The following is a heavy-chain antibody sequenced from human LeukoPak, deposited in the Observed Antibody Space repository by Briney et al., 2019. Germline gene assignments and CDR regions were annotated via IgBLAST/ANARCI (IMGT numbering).Heavy chain of an antibody. V-gene: IGHV1-2*04. CDR2: INPNSGGT. D-gene: IGHD3-22*01. CDR1: GYTFTSYY. J-gene: IGHJ4*02. Sequence: ASVKVSCKASGYTFTSYYMHWVRQAPGQGLEWMGWINPNSGGTNYAQKFQGWVTMTRDTSISTAYMELSRLRSDDTAVYYCARGGTRDSSGYYYRAPLDYWGQGTLVTVSS. CDR3: ARGGTRDSSGYYYRAPLDY.